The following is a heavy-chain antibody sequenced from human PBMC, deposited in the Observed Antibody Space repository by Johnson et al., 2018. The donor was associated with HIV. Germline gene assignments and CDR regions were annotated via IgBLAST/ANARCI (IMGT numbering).Heavy chain of an antibody. CDR1: GFTFDDHG. Sequence: VQLVESGGGVERPGGSLRLSCAASGFTFDDHGMSWVRQAPGKGLAWVSGITWNSGEIDYADSVEGRFTISRDNTKNSLYLQMNSLRAEDTALYYCAKVKSWGLDAFDIWGQGTMVTVSS. J-gene: IGHJ3*02. CDR3: AKVKSWGLDAFDI. V-gene: IGHV3-20*04. CDR2: ITWNSGEI. D-gene: IGHD7-27*01.